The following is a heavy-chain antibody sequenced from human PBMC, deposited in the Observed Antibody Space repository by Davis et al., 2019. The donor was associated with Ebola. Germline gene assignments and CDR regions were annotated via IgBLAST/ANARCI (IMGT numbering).Heavy chain of an antibody. CDR2: INPSGGST. J-gene: IGHJ6*02. CDR1: GYTFTSYY. CDR3: ARDHSTIFGVVTPGYYGMDV. D-gene: IGHD3-3*01. V-gene: IGHV1-46*01. Sequence: ASVKVSCKASGYTFTSYYMHWVRQAPGQGLEWMGIINPSGGSTSYAQKFQGRVTMTRDTSTSTVYMELSSLRSEDTAVYYCARDHSTIFGVVTPGYYGMDVWGQGTTVTVAS.